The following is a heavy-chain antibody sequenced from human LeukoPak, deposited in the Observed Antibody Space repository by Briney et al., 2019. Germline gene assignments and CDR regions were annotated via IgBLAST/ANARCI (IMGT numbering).Heavy chain of an antibody. J-gene: IGHJ4*02. D-gene: IGHD1-7*01. Sequence: GGSLRLSCAASGFTFSSYAMTWVRQPPGKGLEWVAVISKDGSDKYYPGSVRGRFTISRDNSKNTIYLQMDSLRAEDTAIYYCARDYWWNYDYWGQGTLVTVSS. CDR3: ARDYWWNYDY. CDR2: ISKDGSDK. CDR1: GFTFSSYA. V-gene: IGHV3-30-3*01.